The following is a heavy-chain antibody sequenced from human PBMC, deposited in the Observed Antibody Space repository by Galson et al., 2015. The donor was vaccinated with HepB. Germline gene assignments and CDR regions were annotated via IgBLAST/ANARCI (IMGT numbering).Heavy chain of an antibody. CDR2: MNPQNGAT. D-gene: IGHD6-19*01. V-gene: IGHV1-2*02. CDR1: GYTFTAYY. CDR3: ARSGTGWAANWLDP. Sequence: SVKVSCKASGYTFTAYYMHWVRQAPGQGLEWVGWMNPQNGATTYAQKFQGRVTMTSDTSINTAYMDLIILRSDDTALYFCARSGTGWAANWLDPWGPGTLVTVSS. J-gene: IGHJ5*02.